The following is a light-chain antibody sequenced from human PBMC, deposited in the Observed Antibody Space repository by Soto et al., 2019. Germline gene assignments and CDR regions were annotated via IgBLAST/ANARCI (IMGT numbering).Light chain of an antibody. CDR2: AAS. Sequence: DIQMTQSPSSLSASVGDRVTITCRASQSISNFLNWCQHKPGKAPKVLISAASTLRSGVPSRFSGSGSGTDFTLTISSLQPDDSATYYCQQYHNSFLTFGGGTTVQIK. V-gene: IGKV1-39*01. CDR1: QSISNF. CDR3: QQYHNSFLT. J-gene: IGKJ4*01.